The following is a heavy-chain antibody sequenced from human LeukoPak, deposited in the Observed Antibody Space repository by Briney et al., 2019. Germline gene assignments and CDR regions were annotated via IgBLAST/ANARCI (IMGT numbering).Heavy chain of an antibody. J-gene: IGHJ4*02. CDR2: IRGDGTNK. Sequence: PGGSLRLSCAASAFTVSTYGMHWVRQAPGKGLEWVAFIRGDGTNKYYADSVKGRFTISRDNSKSTLSLQMDTLRSEDTAVYFCAKDLYVSGFYPTSLDDWGQGTLVTVSS. D-gene: IGHD3-22*01. CDR1: AFTVSTYG. V-gene: IGHV3-30*02. CDR3: AKDLYVSGFYPTSLDD.